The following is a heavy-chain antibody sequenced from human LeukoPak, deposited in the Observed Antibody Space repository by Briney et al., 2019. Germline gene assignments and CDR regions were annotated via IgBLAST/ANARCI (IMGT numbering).Heavy chain of an antibody. CDR1: GYTLNKFG. J-gene: IGHJ4*02. D-gene: IGHD6-13*01. CDR3: ARDTPQHLKRFDY. Sequence: GASVKVSCKASGYTLNKFGMSWVRQAPGQGLEWLGWINTYNGNTKLGEKFQGRVTMTTDTSTRTVYMELTSVRTDDTAVYFCARDTPQHLKRFDYWGQGTLVTVSS. CDR2: INTYNGNT. V-gene: IGHV1-18*01.